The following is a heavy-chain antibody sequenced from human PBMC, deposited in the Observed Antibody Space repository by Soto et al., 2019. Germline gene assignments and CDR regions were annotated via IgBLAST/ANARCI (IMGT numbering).Heavy chain of an antibody. CDR3: AKGLGEFSYFGMDV. J-gene: IGHJ6*02. CDR2: ISGSGGTT. D-gene: IGHD3-10*01. CDR1: GFTFTTHA. Sequence: EVQLLESGGGLVQPGGSLRLSCAASGFTFTTHAMNWVRQAPGKGLEWVSSISGSGGTTDSADSVKGRFTISRENSKNTLSLQMNSLRAEDTAVYYCAKGLGEFSYFGMDVWGQGTTVTVSS. V-gene: IGHV3-23*01.